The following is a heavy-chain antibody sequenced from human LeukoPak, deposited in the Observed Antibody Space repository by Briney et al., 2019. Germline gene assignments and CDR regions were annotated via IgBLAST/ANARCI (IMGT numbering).Heavy chain of an antibody. CDR1: GFTFNNYG. D-gene: IGHD1-1*01. CDR3: AKHTAGTKALDY. V-gene: IGHV3-23*01. CDR2: ISGSGSST. Sequence: GGSLRLSCAASGFTFNNYGMSWVRQAPGKGLEWFSSISGSGSSTFYADSVKGRFTISRDNSKNTLYLQMNSLRAEDTAVYYCAKHTAGTKALDYWGPGALVSVSS. J-gene: IGHJ4*02.